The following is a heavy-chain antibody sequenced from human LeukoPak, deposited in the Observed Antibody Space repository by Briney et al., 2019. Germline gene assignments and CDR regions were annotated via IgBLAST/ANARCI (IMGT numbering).Heavy chain of an antibody. CDR3: AVGSCSGGSCYSDPRDDY. CDR2: INHRGFT. V-gene: IGHV4-34*01. CDR1: GGSFRGYY. J-gene: IGHJ4*02. Sequence: SETLRLTCAVSGGSFRGYYWSWIRQPPRKGLEWIGEINHRGFTNYNPSLNSRVTISVDTSKNLFSLKLSSVTAADTAIYYCAVGSCSGGSCYSDPRDDYWGQGTLVTVSS. D-gene: IGHD2-15*01.